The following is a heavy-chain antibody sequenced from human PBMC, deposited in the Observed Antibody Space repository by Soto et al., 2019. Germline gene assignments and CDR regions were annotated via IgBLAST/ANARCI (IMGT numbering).Heavy chain of an antibody. CDR1: GFTVSSNY. V-gene: IGHV3-66*01. CDR2: IYGGGRT. Sequence: EVQLVESGGGLVQPGGSLRLSCAASGFTVSSNYMSWVRQAPGKGLEWVSIIYGGGRTNYADSVKGRFTVSRANYKNTLYLQINSLRAEDTAMYYCCGPSTVTINWFFELWGRGTLVTVSS. D-gene: IGHD4-17*01. CDR3: CGPSTVTINWFFEL. J-gene: IGHJ2*01.